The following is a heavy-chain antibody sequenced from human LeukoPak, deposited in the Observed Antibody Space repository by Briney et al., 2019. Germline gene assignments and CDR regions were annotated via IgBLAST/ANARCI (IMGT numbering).Heavy chain of an antibody. V-gene: IGHV3-30*02. D-gene: IGHD2-15*01. Sequence: PGGSLRLSCVASGFTFDTYGLHWVRQAPGKGLEWVAFIRYDGRNKYYADSVKGRFTISRDNSKNTLYLQMNSLRAEDTAVYYCATSHLLHAFDIWGQGTMVTVSS. CDR3: ATSHLLHAFDI. J-gene: IGHJ3*02. CDR1: GFTFDTYG. CDR2: IRYDGRNK.